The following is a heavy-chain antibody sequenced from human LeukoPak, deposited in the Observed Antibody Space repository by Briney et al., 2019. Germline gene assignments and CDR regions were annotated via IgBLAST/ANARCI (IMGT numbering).Heavy chain of an antibody. D-gene: IGHD1-26*01. CDR1: GFNFRVYA. V-gene: IGHV3-23*01. CDR2: IVGDGSST. J-gene: IGHJ4*02. Sequence: GGSLRLSCAASGFNFRVYAMSWVRLAPGKGLEWVSGIVGDGSSTYADSVKGRFTISKDYSKNTLFLQMNSLSAEDTAMYYCAKDSIYGDGKWDIDYWGQGTLSPSP. CDR3: AKDSIYGDGKWDIDY.